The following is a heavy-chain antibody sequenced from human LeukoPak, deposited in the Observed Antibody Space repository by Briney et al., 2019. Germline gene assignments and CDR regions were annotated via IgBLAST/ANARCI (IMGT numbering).Heavy chain of an antibody. CDR2: ISSSSSYI. Sequence: GGSLRLSCAASGFTFSSYSMKWVRQAPGKGLEWVSFISSSSSYIYYADSVKGRFTISRDNAKNSLYLQMNSLRAEDTAVYYCATKQYYDFWSGPLNYFDYWGQGTLVTVSS. CDR1: GFTFSSYS. CDR3: ATKQYYDFWSGPLNYFDY. V-gene: IGHV3-21*01. D-gene: IGHD3-3*01. J-gene: IGHJ4*02.